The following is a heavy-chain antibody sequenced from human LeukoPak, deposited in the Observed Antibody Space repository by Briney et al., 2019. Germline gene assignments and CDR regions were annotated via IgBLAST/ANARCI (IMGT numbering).Heavy chain of an antibody. V-gene: IGHV3-23*01. CDR3: AKDAGSYYYYGMDV. J-gene: IGHJ6*02. D-gene: IGHD2-15*01. Sequence: GGSLRLSCAASGFAFNTYAMTWVRQPPGKGLEWVSAISGSGGDTYYADSVKGRFTISRDNSKNTIYLQMNSLRAEDTAVYYCAKDAGSYYYYGMDVWGQGTTVTVSS. CDR2: ISGSGGDT. CDR1: GFAFNTYA.